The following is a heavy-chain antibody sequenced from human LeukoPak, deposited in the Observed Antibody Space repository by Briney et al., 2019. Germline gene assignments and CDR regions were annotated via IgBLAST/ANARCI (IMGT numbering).Heavy chain of an antibody. Sequence: PSETLSLTCALYGGSFSGYYWSWIRQPPGKGLEWIGEINHSGSTNYNPSLKSRVTISVDTSKNQFSLKLSSVTAADTAVYYCASSILGYCSGGSCYPHYWGQGTLVTVSS. CDR1: GGSFSGYY. J-gene: IGHJ4*02. D-gene: IGHD2-15*01. CDR3: ASSILGYCSGGSCYPHY. V-gene: IGHV4-34*01. CDR2: INHSGST.